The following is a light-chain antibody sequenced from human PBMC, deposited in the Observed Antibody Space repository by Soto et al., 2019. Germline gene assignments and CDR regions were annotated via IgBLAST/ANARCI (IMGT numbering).Light chain of an antibody. CDR3: QQYSTYTPRT. J-gene: IGKJ1*01. Sequence: EIVLTQSPGTLSLSPGERATLSCRASQSISSSYLAWYQQKPGQAPRLLIYGPSSRATGIPDRFSGSGSGTEFTLTISSLQPDDFATYYCQQYSTYTPRTFGQGTKVDIK. V-gene: IGKV3-20*01. CDR2: GPS. CDR1: QSISSSY.